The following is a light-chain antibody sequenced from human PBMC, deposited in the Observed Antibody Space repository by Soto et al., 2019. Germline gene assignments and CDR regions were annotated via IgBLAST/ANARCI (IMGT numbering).Light chain of an antibody. CDR3: SSYTSSSTSHYV. V-gene: IGLV2-14*01. CDR2: EVS. J-gene: IGLJ1*01. Sequence: QSVLTQPASVSGSPGQSITISCTGTSSDVGGYNYVSWYQQHPGKAPKLMIYEVSNRPSGVSNRFSGSKSGNTASLTISGLRAEDEADYYCSSYTSSSTSHYVFGTGTKVTVL. CDR1: SSDVGGYNY.